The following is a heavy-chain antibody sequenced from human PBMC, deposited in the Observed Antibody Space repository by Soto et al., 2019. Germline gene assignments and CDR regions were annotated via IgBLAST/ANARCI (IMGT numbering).Heavy chain of an antibody. CDR3: ARTEYSYGKPSWFDP. V-gene: IGHV2-70*11. D-gene: IGHD5-18*01. CDR1: GFSLSTSGMC. CDR2: IDWDDDK. Sequence: GSGPTLVNPTQTLTLTCTFSGFSLSTSGMCVSWIRQPPGKALEWLARIDWDDDKHYSTSLKTRLTISKDTSKNQVVLTMTNMDPVDTATYYFARTEYSYGKPSWFDPWGQGTLVTVSS. J-gene: IGHJ5*02.